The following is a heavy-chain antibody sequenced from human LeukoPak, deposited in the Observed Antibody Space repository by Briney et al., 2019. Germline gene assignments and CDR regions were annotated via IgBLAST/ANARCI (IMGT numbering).Heavy chain of an antibody. CDR1: GGSMSNYH. D-gene: IGHD5-24*01. V-gene: IGHV4-59*01. CDR3: ARGPDDFDY. CDR2: IYYTGST. Sequence: KPSETLSLTCTVSGGSMSNYHWSCVRQPPGKGLEWIGYIYYTGSTRYNPSLKSRVTISIDTSKNQFSLKLSSVSAADTAVYFCARGPDDFDYWGQGSLVTVSS. J-gene: IGHJ4*02.